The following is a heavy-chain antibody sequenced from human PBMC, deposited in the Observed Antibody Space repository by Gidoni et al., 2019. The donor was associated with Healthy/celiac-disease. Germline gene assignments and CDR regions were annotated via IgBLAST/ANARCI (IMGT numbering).Heavy chain of an antibody. J-gene: IGHJ4*02. V-gene: IGHV4-39*07. CDR2: IYYSGST. Sequence: QLQLQESGPGLVKPSETLSLTCTVSGGSLSSSSYYWGWIRQPPGKGLEWIGSIYYSGSTYYNPSLKSRVTISVDTSKNQFSLKLSSVTAADTAVYYCARGNIYDTQSLDYWGQGTLVTVSS. CDR3: ARGNIYDTQSLDY. CDR1: GGSLSSSSYY. D-gene: IGHD5-12*01.